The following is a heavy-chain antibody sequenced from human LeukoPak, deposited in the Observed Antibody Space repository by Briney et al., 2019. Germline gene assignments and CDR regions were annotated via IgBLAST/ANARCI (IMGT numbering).Heavy chain of an antibody. CDR1: GFTFSSYG. CDR2: IRYDGSNK. CDR3: AKDIVVVPAATPDDY. V-gene: IGHV3-30*02. J-gene: IGHJ4*02. D-gene: IGHD2-2*01. Sequence: GGSLRLSCAACGFTFSSYGMHWVRQAPGKGLEWVAFIRYDGSNKYYADSVKGRFTISRDNSKNTLYLQMNSLRAEDTAVYYCAKDIVVVPAATPDDYWGQGTLVTVSS.